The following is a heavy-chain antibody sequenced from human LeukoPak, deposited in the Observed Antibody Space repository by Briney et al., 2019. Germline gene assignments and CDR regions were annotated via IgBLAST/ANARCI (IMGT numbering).Heavy chain of an antibody. Sequence: PGGSLRLSCAASGFIFSNHAMTWVRQAPGRGLEWVSVISGSDGSTYYADSVQGRFTISRDNSKNTQYLQMISLRVEDTAVYYCATSYYDFWTPYSAHWGQGTLVTVPS. V-gene: IGHV3-23*01. J-gene: IGHJ4*02. CDR1: GFIFSNHA. D-gene: IGHD3/OR15-3a*01. CDR2: ISGSDGST. CDR3: ATSYYDFWTPYSAH.